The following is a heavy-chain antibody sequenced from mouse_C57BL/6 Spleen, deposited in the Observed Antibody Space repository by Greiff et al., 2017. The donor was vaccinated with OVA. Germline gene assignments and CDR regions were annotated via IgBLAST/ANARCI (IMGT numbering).Heavy chain of an antibody. Sequence: EVMLVESGGGLVKPGGSLKLSCAASGFTFSSYAMSRVRQTPEKRLEWVATISDGGSYTYYPDNVKGRFTISRDNAKNNLYLQMSHLKSEDTAMYYCARDGYDYDDVPFAYWGQGTLVTVSA. CDR2: ISDGGSYT. J-gene: IGHJ3*01. CDR3: ARDGYDYDDVPFAY. CDR1: GFTFSSYA. V-gene: IGHV5-4*01. D-gene: IGHD2-4*01.